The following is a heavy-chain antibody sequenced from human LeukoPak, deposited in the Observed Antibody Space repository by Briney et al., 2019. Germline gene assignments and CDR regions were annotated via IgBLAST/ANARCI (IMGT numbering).Heavy chain of an antibody. D-gene: IGHD2/OR15-2a*01. V-gene: IGHV3-74*01. CDR3: FVIILGGSSQH. CDR1: GITFSGYW. CDR2: INSDWTTT. J-gene: IGHJ1*01. Sequence: GGSLRLSCPVSGITFSGYWVHWIRQAPGKGLVWVSRINSDWTTTTYADFVKGRFTVSRDDAKNTVYLQMNSLRVEDTAVYYCFVIILGGSSQHWGQGTLVTVSS.